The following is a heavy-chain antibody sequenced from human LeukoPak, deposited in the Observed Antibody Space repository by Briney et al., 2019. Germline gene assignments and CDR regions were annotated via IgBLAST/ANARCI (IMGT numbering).Heavy chain of an antibody. D-gene: IGHD2-21*02. CDR3: ARLPVYCGGDCFDAFDI. Sequence: LSLTCTVSGGSISSYYWSWIRQAPGKGLEWVSYISSSGSTIYYADSVKGRFTISRDNAKNSLYLQMNSLRAEDTAVYYCARLPVYCGGDCFDAFDIWGQGTMVTVSS. CDR2: ISSSGSTI. J-gene: IGHJ3*02. CDR1: GGSISSYY. V-gene: IGHV3-11*01.